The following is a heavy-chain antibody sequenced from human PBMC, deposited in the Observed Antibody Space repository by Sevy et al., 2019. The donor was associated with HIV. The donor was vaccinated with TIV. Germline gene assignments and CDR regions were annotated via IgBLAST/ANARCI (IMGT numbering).Heavy chain of an antibody. CDR3: VGEGVGGYSYSLDC. D-gene: IGHD5-18*01. CDR2: LKQDGSEK. J-gene: IGHJ4*02. V-gene: IGHV3-7*01. Sequence: GGSLRLSCAASGFSFSVYWMSWVRQAPGKGLEWVATLKQDGSEKYYGDSVKGRFTISRDNAKNSLYLQMNSLRAEDTAVYYCVGEGVGGYSYSLDCWGQGTLVTVSS. CDR1: GFSFSVYW.